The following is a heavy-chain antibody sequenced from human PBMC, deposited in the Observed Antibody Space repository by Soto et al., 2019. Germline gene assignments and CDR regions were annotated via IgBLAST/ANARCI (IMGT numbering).Heavy chain of an antibody. Sequence: GESLKISCKGSGYSFTSYWIGWVRQMPGKGLEWMGIIYPGDSDTRYSPSFQGQVTISADKSISTAYLQWSSLKASDTAMYYCARLNDSSGYYPYYFDYWGQGTLVTVSS. J-gene: IGHJ4*02. CDR3: ARLNDSSGYYPYYFDY. V-gene: IGHV5-51*01. CDR1: GYSFTSYW. CDR2: IYPGDSDT. D-gene: IGHD3-22*01.